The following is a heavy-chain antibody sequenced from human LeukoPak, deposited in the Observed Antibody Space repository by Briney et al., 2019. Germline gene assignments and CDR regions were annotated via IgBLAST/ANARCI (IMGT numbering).Heavy chain of an antibody. D-gene: IGHD2-15*01. V-gene: IGHV3-11*04. CDR3: ARSSLEAIVVVVAATGWFDP. CDR2: ISSSGSKR. Sequence: GGSLRLSCAASGFSFSDSHMSWIRQAPGKGLEWILYISSSGSKREYADSVKGRFTISRDNAKNSLYLQMNSLRAEDTAVYYCARSSLEAIVVVVAATGWFDPWGQGTLVTVSS. J-gene: IGHJ5*02. CDR1: GFSFSDSH.